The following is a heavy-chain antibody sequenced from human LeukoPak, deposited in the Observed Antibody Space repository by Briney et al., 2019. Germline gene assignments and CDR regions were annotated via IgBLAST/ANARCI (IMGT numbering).Heavy chain of an antibody. Sequence: ASVRVSCKASGYTFTSYGISWVRQAPGQGLEWMGWISAYNGNTNYAQKLQGRVTMTTDTSTSTAYMELRSLRSDDTAVYYCARDSFYYDSSGTFDYWGQGTLVTVSS. CDR2: ISAYNGNT. D-gene: IGHD3-22*01. J-gene: IGHJ4*02. CDR1: GYTFTSYG. V-gene: IGHV1-18*01. CDR3: ARDSFYYDSSGTFDY.